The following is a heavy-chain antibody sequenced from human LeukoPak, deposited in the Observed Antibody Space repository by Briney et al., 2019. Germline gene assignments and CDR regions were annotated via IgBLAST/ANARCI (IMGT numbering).Heavy chain of an antibody. CDR1: GGSISSSSYY. Sequence: SETLSLTCTVSGGSISSSSYYWGWIRQPPGKGLEWIGSIYYSGSTYYNPSLKSRVTISVDRSKNQFSLKLSSVTAADTAVYYCARVGEQQLVWGLDYWGQGTLVTVSS. CDR3: ARVGEQQLVWGLDY. V-gene: IGHV4-39*07. CDR2: IYYSGST. D-gene: IGHD6-13*01. J-gene: IGHJ4*02.